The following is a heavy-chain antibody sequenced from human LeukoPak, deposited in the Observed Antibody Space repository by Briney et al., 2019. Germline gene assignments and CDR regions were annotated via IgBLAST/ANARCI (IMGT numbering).Heavy chain of an antibody. CDR3: AKPAPSGKTVADY. CDR2: IRHDEGNK. Sequence: GGSLRLSCAASGFTFSTYGMHWVRQAPGKGLEWVAFIRHDEGNKYYADSVKGRFTISRDNSKNTLYLQLNNLRAEDTAVYYCAKPAPSGKTVADYWGQGTLVTVSS. J-gene: IGHJ4*02. V-gene: IGHV3-30*02. D-gene: IGHD6-19*01. CDR1: GFTFSTYG.